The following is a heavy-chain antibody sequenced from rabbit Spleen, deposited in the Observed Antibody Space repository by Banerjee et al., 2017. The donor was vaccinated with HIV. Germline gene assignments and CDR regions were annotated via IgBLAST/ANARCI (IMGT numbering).Heavy chain of an antibody. D-gene: IGHD6-1*01. CDR2: VYAGSSDNS. V-gene: IGHV1S40*01. CDR1: GFSLSSGYY. CDR3: ARGGYTYGVGFYPYPTGNFNL. Sequence: QSLEESGGDLVKPGASLTLTCTASGFSLSSGYYMCWVRQAPGKGLEWIACVYAGSSDNSFYASGAKGRFTISRTSSTTVALQMTSLTAAVTATYFCARGGYTYGVGFYPYPTGNFNLWGQGTLVTVS. J-gene: IGHJ4*01.